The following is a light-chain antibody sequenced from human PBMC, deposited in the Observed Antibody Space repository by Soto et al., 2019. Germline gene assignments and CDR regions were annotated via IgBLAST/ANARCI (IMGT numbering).Light chain of an antibody. V-gene: IGKV3D-20*02. CDR3: QQRSDWPWT. CDR1: QSVGSNY. Sequence: EIVLTQSPGTLSLSPGERATLSCRASQSVGSNYLAWYQQKPGQAPRLLIYGASSRASGIPGRFSGSGSGTDFTVTIMSLEPEDFAVYYCQQRSDWPWTFGQGTKVQIK. J-gene: IGKJ1*01. CDR2: GAS.